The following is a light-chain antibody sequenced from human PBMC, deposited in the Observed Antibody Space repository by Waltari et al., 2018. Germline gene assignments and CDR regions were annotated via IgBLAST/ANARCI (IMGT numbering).Light chain of an antibody. J-gene: IGLJ3*02. CDR3: QSYDRSLSGSV. Sequence: RVTISCTGSSSNLGAGYDVHWYQHFPGAGPKLIIYSDTHRPSGVPDRFSGSKSGTSASLAVTGLQADDEADYYCQSYDRSLSGSVFGGGTKLTVL. CDR1: SSNLGAGYD. V-gene: IGLV1-40*01. CDR2: SDT.